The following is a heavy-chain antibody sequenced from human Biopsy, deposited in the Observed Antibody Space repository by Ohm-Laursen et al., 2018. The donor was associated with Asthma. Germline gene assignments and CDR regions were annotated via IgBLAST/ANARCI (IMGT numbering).Heavy chain of an antibody. J-gene: IGHJ1*01. CDR3: ARTFHFWSPYHAEHYQL. CDR2: IKHDGSEK. Sequence: SLRLSCAASGFTFGGYWMSWVRQVPGKGLEWVANIKHDGSEKNHVDSLKGRFTISRDNAKNSLYLQMNSLRAEGTAVYYCARTFHFWSPYHAEHYQLWGQGTLVTVSS. D-gene: IGHD3-3*02. CDR1: GFTFGGYW. V-gene: IGHV3-7*01.